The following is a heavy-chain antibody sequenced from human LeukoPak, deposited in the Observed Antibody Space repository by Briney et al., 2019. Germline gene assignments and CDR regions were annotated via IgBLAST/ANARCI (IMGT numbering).Heavy chain of an antibody. CDR3: LGDSSGWYGWFDP. CDR1: GFTFSSYW. V-gene: IGHV3-7*01. J-gene: IGHJ5*02. D-gene: IGHD6-19*01. Sequence: GGSLRLSCSASGFTFSSYWMSWVRQAPGKGLEWVANIKQDGSEKYYVDSVKGRFTISRDNAKNSLYLQMNSLRAEDTAVYYCLGDSSGWYGWFDPWGQGTLVTVSS. CDR2: IKQDGSEK.